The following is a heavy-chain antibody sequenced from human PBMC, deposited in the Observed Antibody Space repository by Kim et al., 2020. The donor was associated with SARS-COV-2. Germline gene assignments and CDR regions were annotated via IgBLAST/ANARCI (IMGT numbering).Heavy chain of an antibody. D-gene: IGHD6-19*01. CDR1: GFTFSSYA. CDR3: AKADETRGWYWAGYFDY. CDR2: ISGSGGST. V-gene: IGHV3-23*01. Sequence: GGSLRLSCAASGFTFSSYAMSWVRQAPGKGLEWVSAISGSGGSTYYADSVKGRFTISRDNSKNTLYLQMNSLRAEDTAVYYCAKADETRGWYWAGYFDYWGQGTLVTVSS. J-gene: IGHJ4*02.